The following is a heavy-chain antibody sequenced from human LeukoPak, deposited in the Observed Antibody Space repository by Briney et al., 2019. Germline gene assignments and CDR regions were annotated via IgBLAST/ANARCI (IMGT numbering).Heavy chain of an antibody. J-gene: IGHJ6*02. V-gene: IGHV4-59*12. CDR3: ARGRVVVVVEYYYYYGMDV. Sequence: PSETLSLTCTVSGGSISSYYWSWIRQPPGKGLEWIGYIYYSGSTNYNPSLKSRVTISVDTSKNQFSLKLSSVTAADTAVYYCARGRVVVVVEYYYYYGMDVWGQGTTVTVSS. CDR1: GGSISSYY. D-gene: IGHD2-15*01. CDR2: IYYSGST.